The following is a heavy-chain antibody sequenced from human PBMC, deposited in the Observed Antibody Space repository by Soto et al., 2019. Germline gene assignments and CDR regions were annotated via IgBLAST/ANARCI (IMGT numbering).Heavy chain of an antibody. J-gene: IGHJ6*02. D-gene: IGHD1-26*01. CDR2: INPNSGGT. Sequence: ASVKVSCKASGYTFTGYYMHWVRQAPGQGLERMGWINPNSGGTNYAQKFQGWVTMTRDTSISTAYMELSRLRSDDTAVYYCARARRMGATYYYYGMDVWGQGTTVTVSS. CDR3: ARARRMGATYYYYGMDV. CDR1: GYTFTGYY. V-gene: IGHV1-2*04.